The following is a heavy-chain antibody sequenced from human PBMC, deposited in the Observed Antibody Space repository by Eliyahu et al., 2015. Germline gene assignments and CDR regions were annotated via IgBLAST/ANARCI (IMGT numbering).Heavy chain of an antibody. Sequence: EVQLVESGGGLVQPGGSLRLSCAASGFPFSSYWMXWVRKAPGKGLVWVSRXNSDGSSTSYADSVKGRFTISRDNAKNTLYLQMNSLRVEDTAVYYCAREKAVAGQNFDYWGQGTLVTVSS. CDR3: AREKAVAGQNFDY. V-gene: IGHV3-74*01. J-gene: IGHJ4*02. CDR2: XNSDGSST. CDR1: GFPFSSYW. D-gene: IGHD6-19*01.